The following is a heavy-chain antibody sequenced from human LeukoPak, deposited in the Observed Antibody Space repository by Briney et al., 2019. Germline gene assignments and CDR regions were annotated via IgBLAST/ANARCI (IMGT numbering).Heavy chain of an antibody. D-gene: IGHD4-17*01. Sequence: GRSLRLSCAASGFTFSSYAMHWVRQAPGKGLERVAVISYDGSNKYYADSVKGRFTISRDNSKNTLYLQMNSLRAGDTALYYCAKDPNGDYVGAFDSWGQGTMVTVSS. CDR1: GFTFSSYA. V-gene: IGHV3-30*04. J-gene: IGHJ3*01. CDR2: ISYDGSNK. CDR3: AKDPNGDYVGAFDS.